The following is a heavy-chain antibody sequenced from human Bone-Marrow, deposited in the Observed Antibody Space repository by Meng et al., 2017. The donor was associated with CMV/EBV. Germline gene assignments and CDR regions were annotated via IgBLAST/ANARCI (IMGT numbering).Heavy chain of an antibody. J-gene: IGHJ6*02. CDR1: GFTFSSYA. V-gene: IGHV3-30*04. Sequence: GGSLRLSCAASGFTFSSYAMHWVRQAPGKGLEWVAVISYDGSNKYYADSVKGRFTISRDNSKNTLYLQMNSLRAEDTAVYYCARERIKDYYYGMDVWGQGTTGTVSS. D-gene: IGHD2-15*01. CDR3: ARERIKDYYYGMDV. CDR2: ISYDGSNK.